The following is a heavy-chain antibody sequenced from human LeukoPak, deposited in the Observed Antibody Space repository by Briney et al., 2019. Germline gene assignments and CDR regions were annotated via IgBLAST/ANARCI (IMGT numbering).Heavy chain of an antibody. Sequence: ASVKVSCKASGYTFTSYGISWVRQAPGQGLEWMGWISAYNGNTNYAQKLQGRVTMTTDTSTSTAYMELRSLGSDDTAVYYCARDRTMVRGVTQEIDYWGQGTLVTVSS. J-gene: IGHJ4*02. CDR3: ARDRTMVRGVTQEIDY. CDR2: ISAYNGNT. D-gene: IGHD3-10*01. CDR1: GYTFTSYG. V-gene: IGHV1-18*01.